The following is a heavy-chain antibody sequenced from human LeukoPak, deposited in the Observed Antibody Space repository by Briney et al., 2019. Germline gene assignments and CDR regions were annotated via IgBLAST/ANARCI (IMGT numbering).Heavy chain of an antibody. Sequence: ASVKVSCKASGGTFSSYAISWVRQAPGQGLELMGGIIPIFGTANYAQKFQSRVTITTDESTSTAYMELSSLRSEDTAVYYCARSGDGSNYYYMDVWGKGTTVTVSS. D-gene: IGHD5-24*01. J-gene: IGHJ6*03. CDR2: IIPIFGTA. CDR3: ARSGDGSNYYYMDV. V-gene: IGHV1-69*05. CDR1: GGTFSSYA.